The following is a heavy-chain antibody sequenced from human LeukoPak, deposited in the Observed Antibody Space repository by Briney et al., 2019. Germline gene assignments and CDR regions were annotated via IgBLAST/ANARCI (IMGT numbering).Heavy chain of an antibody. Sequence: ASVKVSCKASGYTFTSYDINWVRQATGQGLEWMGWMNPNSGNTGYAQKFQGRVTMTRNTSISTAYMELSSLRSEDTAVYYCARAGYSSGWYTDYYYYYYYMDVWGKGTTVTISS. CDR1: GYTFTSYD. CDR2: MNPNSGNT. J-gene: IGHJ6*03. V-gene: IGHV1-8*01. D-gene: IGHD6-19*01. CDR3: ARAGYSSGWYTDYYYYYYYMDV.